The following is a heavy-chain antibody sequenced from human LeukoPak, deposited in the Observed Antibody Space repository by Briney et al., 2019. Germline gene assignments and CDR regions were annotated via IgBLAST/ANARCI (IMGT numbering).Heavy chain of an antibody. D-gene: IGHD2-21*02. J-gene: IGHJ4*02. CDR2: LYYRGST. V-gene: IGHV4-59*08. Sequence: SETLSLTCTVPGGSISSYYRSWIRQPPGKGLEWIGYLYYRGSTNYNPSLKSRVTISVDTSKNQFSLKLSSVTAADTAVYYCARGYCGGDCYSDPFDYWGQGTLVTVSS. CDR3: ARGYCGGDCYSDPFDY. CDR1: GGSISSYY.